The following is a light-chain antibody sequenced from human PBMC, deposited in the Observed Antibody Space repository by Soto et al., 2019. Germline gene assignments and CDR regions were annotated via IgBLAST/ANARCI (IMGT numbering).Light chain of an antibody. CDR2: EVN. J-gene: IGLJ1*01. Sequence: QSALTQPASVSGSPGQSITISCTGTSSDVGGYDYVSWYRLHPGKAPKLMVFEVNNRPSGVSYRFSGSKSGNTASLTISGLQAEDEADYFCSSYSISTAYLFGTGTKV. CDR3: SSYSISTAYL. V-gene: IGLV2-14*01. CDR1: SSDVGGYDY.